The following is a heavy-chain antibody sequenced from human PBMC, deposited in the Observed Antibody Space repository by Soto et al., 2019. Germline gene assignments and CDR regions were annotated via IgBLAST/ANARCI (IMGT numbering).Heavy chain of an antibody. CDR3: TRRGGYSYYFDY. CDR1: GFTFSSYS. Sequence: EVQLVESGGGLVKPGGSLRLSCAASGFTFSSYSMNWVRQAPGKGLEWVSSISSSTGYIYYADSVKGRFTISRDNTKKLLYLHMNSLRAEDTAVYFCTRRGGYSYYFDYWGQGTLVTVSS. V-gene: IGHV3-21*01. CDR2: ISSSTGYI. D-gene: IGHD5-18*01. J-gene: IGHJ4*02.